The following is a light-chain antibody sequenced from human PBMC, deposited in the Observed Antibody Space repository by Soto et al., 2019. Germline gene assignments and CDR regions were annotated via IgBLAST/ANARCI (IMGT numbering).Light chain of an antibody. J-gene: IGLJ1*01. CDR2: EVS. CDR1: SSDVGSYNL. V-gene: IGLV2-23*02. Sequence: QSVLTQPASVSGSPGQSITISCTGTSSDVGSYNLVSWYQQHPGKAPKLMIYEVSKRPSGVSNRFSGSKSGNTASLTISGLQAEYEADYYCCSYSGRSPYVFVPVTKVTVL. CDR3: CSYSGRSPYV.